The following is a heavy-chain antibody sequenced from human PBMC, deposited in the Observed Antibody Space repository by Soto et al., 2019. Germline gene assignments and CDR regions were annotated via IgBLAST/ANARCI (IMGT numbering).Heavy chain of an antibody. V-gene: IGHV3-9*01. CDR2: LTWNGEVL. D-gene: IGHD3-22*01. J-gene: IGHJ4*02. Sequence: GGSLRLSCVASGFTFDDYAIHWVRQTPGKGLEWVSGLTWNGEVLGYADSVKGRFTISRDNGKNSLYLEMDSLRPEDTALYYCVKDSESSGYLTHLDYWGQGTLVTVSS. CDR3: VKDSESSGYLTHLDY. CDR1: GFTFDDYA.